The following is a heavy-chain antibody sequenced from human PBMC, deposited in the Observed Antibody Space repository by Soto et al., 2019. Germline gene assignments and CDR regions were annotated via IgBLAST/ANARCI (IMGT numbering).Heavy chain of an antibody. Sequence: GGSLRLSCEASGFTFTSYAMSWVRQAPGKGLEWVSATSGSGDTTYYADSVKGRFTISRDNSEKRLYLQMNSLRAEDTAVYYCAKMVHCGYVSYFDSWGQGTLVIVS. CDR2: TSGSGDTT. J-gene: IGHJ4*02. CDR1: GFTFTSYA. V-gene: IGHV3-23*01. D-gene: IGHD5-12*01. CDR3: AKMVHCGYVSYFDS.